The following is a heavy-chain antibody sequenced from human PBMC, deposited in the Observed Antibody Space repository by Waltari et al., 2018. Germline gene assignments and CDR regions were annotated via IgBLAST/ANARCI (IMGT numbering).Heavy chain of an antibody. CDR1: GYSFSSGYY. V-gene: IGHV4-38-2*01. D-gene: IGHD3-10*01. CDR3: AISRQNPNTRGARDY. CDR2: IYHSGST. Sequence: QVQLQESGPGLVKPSETLSLPCAVSGYSFSSGYYCGWIRQPPRTGLEWIGSIYHSGSTYYPPSLKSRVTISVDTSKNPFSLQLSSVPAADTAVYSCAISRQNPNTRGARDYWCQGTLVTVSS. J-gene: IGHJ4*02.